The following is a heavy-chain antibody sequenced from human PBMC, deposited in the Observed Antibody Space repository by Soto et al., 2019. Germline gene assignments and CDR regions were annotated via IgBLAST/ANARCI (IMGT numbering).Heavy chain of an antibody. J-gene: IGHJ4*02. CDR1: GYTFTGYY. Sequence: ASVKVSCKASGYTFTGYYMHWVRQAPGQGLEWMGWINPNSGGTNYAQKFQGWVTMTRDTSISTAYMELSRLRSDDTAVYYCARGYCSGGSCYSEFDHWGQGTLVTVSS. CDR3: ARGYCSGGSCYSEFDH. D-gene: IGHD2-15*01. CDR2: INPNSGGT. V-gene: IGHV1-2*04.